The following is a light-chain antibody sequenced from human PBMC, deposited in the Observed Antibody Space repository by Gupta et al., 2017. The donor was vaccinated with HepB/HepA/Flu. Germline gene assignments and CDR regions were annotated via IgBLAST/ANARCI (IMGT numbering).Light chain of an antibody. J-gene: IGKJ4*01. CDR2: GAS. Sequence: DIVMTQSPATLSVSAGERATLTCRASQSVSSNLAWYQQEPGQAPSLLIGGASTRATGIPERFSGSASGTEFPLTVSSLQSEALAVYDWQQENDWGLTFGGGTKIEIK. CDR3: QQENDWGLT. CDR1: QSVSSN. V-gene: IGKV3-15*01.